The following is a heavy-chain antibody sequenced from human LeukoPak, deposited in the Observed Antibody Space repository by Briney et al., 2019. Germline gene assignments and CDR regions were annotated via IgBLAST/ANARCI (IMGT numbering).Heavy chain of an antibody. CDR1: GFTVDDYA. CDR3: VKDRRRGYTYGLDY. J-gene: IGHJ4*02. D-gene: IGHD5-18*01. V-gene: IGHV3-43*02. CDR2: IIGDGGRT. Sequence: GGSLRLSCAASGFTVDDYAMHWVRQAPGKGLEWVSLIIGDGGRTYYTDSVRGRFTIFRDNSNNSLYLQMNSLITEDTALYFCVKDRRRGYTYGLDYWGQGTLVTVSS.